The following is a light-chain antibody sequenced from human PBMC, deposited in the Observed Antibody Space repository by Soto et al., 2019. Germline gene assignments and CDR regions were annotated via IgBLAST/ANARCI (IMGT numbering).Light chain of an antibody. CDR2: DVS. Sequence: DIQMTQSPSTLSASGGDRVTMPCRASQTINNRLAWYQQKPGKAPKLLIYDVSTLESGVPSRFSGSGSGTEFTLTISSLQPDDFATYYCQQYDSFWTMFGQGTKVDIK. J-gene: IGKJ1*01. CDR1: QTINNR. CDR3: QQYDSFWTM. V-gene: IGKV1-5*01.